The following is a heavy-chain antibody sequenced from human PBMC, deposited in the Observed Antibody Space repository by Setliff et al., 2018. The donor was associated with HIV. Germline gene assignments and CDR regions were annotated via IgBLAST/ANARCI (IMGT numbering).Heavy chain of an antibody. CDR3: ARSPRIGVAGEFEY. CDR2: IYTSGSV. CDR1: GGSISSYY. D-gene: IGHD6-19*01. J-gene: IGHJ4*02. Sequence: LSLTCTVSGGSISSYYWSWIRQPPGKGLEWIGYIYTSGSVNYNPSLNSRVTISVDASKNQFSLKVNSVTAADTAVYYCARSPRIGVAGEFEYWGQGTLVTVSS. V-gene: IGHV4-4*09.